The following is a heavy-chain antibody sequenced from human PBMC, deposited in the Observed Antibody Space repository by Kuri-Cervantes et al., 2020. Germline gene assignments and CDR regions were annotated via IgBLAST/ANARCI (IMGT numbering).Heavy chain of an antibody. Sequence: SETLSLTCTVSGGSISSYYWSWIRQPPGKGLEWIGYIYYSGSTNYNPSLKSRVTISVDTSKNQFSLKLSSVTAADTAVYYCARDAIEGGYYDSSGYYFYYYYGMDVWGQGTTVTVSS. V-gene: IGHV4-59*01. CDR3: ARDAIEGGYYDSSGYYFYYYYGMDV. J-gene: IGHJ6*02. CDR2: IYYSGST. CDR1: GGSISSYY. D-gene: IGHD3-22*01.